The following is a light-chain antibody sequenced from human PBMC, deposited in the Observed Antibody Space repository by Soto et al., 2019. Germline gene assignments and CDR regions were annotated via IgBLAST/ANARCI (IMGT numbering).Light chain of an antibody. V-gene: IGLV2-23*01. CDR1: SSDVGSYKF. Sequence: QSALTQPASVSGSPGQSITISCAATSSDVGSYKFVSWYQQHPGKAPKLMIYEGTKRPSGVSNRFSGSKSGNTASLTISGLQAEDEADYYCCSYANSRMFFGGGTKLTVL. J-gene: IGLJ2*01. CDR3: CSYANSRMF. CDR2: EGT.